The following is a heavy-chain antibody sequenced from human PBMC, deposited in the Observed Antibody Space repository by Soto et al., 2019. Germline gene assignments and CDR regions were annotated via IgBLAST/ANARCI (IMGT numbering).Heavy chain of an antibody. Sequence: PGGSLRLSCAASGFTFSSYAMSSVRQAPGKGLEWVSAISGSGGSTYYADSVKGRFTISRDNSKNTLYLQMNSLRAEDTAVYYCAKDYYDSSGFPLVSYWGQGTLVTVSS. D-gene: IGHD3-22*01. J-gene: IGHJ4*02. CDR1: GFTFSSYA. V-gene: IGHV3-23*01. CDR3: AKDYYDSSGFPLVSY. CDR2: ISGSGGST.